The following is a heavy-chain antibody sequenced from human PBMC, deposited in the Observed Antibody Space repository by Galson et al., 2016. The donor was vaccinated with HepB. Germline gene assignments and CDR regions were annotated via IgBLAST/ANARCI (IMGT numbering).Heavy chain of an antibody. CDR1: GFSFTEYA. J-gene: IGHJ4*02. CDR2: ISHDSNVK. V-gene: IGHV3-48*01. CDR3: AALDTATFRDEGGY. Sequence: SLRLSCAAPGFSFTEYAMNWVCQAPGKGLEWVSEISHDSNVKYYAHSVKGRFTVSRDNAKNSLYLQMNSLRAEDTAVYYCAALDTATFRDEGGYWGQGTLVTVSS. D-gene: IGHD5-18*01.